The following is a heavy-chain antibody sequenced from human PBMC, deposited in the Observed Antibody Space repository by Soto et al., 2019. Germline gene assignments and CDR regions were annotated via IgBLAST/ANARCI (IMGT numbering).Heavy chain of an antibody. CDR2: INPSGGST. CDR1: GYTFTSYY. J-gene: IGHJ4*02. V-gene: IGHV1-46*01. D-gene: IGHD2-2*01. CDR3: ARRGACISTSCSLDY. Sequence: ASVKVSCKASGYTFTSYYIHWVRQAPGQGLEWMGIINPSGGSTTYAQKFQGRVTMTRDTSTSTVYMELSSLRSEDTAVYYCARRGACISTSCSLDYWGQGTMVTVSS.